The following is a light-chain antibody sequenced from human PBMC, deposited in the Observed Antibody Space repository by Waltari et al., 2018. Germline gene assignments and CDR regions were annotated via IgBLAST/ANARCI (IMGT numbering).Light chain of an antibody. CDR3: QQYKNWPWT. J-gene: IGKJ1*01. CDR1: QSVSSN. Sequence: EIVMTQSPATLSVSPGERATLACRASQSVSSNLAWYQQKPGQAPRLPIYGASTRATGIPAGLSGSGSGTEFTLTISSLQYEDFAVYYCQQYKNWPWTFGLGTKVEIK. V-gene: IGKV3-15*01. CDR2: GAS.